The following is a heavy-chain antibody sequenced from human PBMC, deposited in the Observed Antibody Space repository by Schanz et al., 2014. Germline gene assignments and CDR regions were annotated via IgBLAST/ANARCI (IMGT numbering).Heavy chain of an antibody. CDR2: ISGGGGTT. CDR1: GFNFSDYA. V-gene: IGHV3-23*01. Sequence: EVHLLESGGGLVPPGGSLRLSCAASGFNFSDYAMCWVRQAPGKGLEWVSAISGGGGTTYYTDSVKGRFTISRDNSNKTVDLQMNSLRAEDTAVYYCAKTPREYCNYDNCPNWFDSWGQGTLVTASS. D-gene: IGHD2-15*01. CDR3: AKTPREYCNYDNCPNWFDS. J-gene: IGHJ5*01.